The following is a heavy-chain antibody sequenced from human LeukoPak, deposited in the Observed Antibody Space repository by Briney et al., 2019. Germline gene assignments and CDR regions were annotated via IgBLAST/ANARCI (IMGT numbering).Heavy chain of an antibody. CDR1: GGSISSGNHY. CDR2: IYHTGKT. D-gene: IGHD1-26*01. Sequence: SETLSLTCTVSGGSISSGNHYWSWIRQPPGKGLEWIGYIYHTGKTYYNPSLKSRVTISLDTSKNQFSLKLSSVTAADTAVYYCASSIVGATFDYWGQGTLVTVSS. J-gene: IGHJ4*02. V-gene: IGHV4-30-4*01. CDR3: ASSIVGATFDY.